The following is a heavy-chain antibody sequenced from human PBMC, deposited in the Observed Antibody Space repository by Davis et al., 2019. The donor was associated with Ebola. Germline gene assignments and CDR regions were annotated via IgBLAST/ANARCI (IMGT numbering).Heavy chain of an antibody. CDR2: ISGGAYTK. V-gene: IGHV3-23*01. Sequence: GESLKISCAASGFIVSDKYMSWVRQAPGKGLEWVSSISGGAYTKQYAGSVEGRFTISRDNSKNTLSLQMNSLRVDDTAIYYCTKGWVTTGTQFGSGGRGTLVTVSS. J-gene: IGHJ4*02. CDR1: GFIVSDKY. CDR3: TKGWVTTGTQFGS. D-gene: IGHD2-21*02.